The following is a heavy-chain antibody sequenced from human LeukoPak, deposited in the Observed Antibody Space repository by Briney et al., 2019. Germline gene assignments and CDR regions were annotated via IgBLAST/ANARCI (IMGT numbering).Heavy chain of an antibody. CDR3: ARQGYDILTGYYHNWFDP. J-gene: IGHJ5*02. Sequence: ASVKVPCKASGGTFSSYAISWVRQAPGQGLEWMGGIIPIFGTANYAQKFQGRVTITTDESTSTAYMELSSLRSEDTAVYYCARQGYDILTGYYHNWFDPWGQGTLVTVSS. V-gene: IGHV1-69*05. CDR2: IIPIFGTA. CDR1: GGTFSSYA. D-gene: IGHD3-9*01.